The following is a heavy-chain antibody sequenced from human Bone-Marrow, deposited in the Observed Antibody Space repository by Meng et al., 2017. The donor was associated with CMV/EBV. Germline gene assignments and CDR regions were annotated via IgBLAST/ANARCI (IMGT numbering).Heavy chain of an antibody. J-gene: IGHJ4*02. CDR3: SRDLAGRDDY. CDR2: TNEDGSLT. CDR1: GFTLSRYW. Sequence: GESLKISCAASGFTLSRYWMHWVRQVPGKGLVWVSRTNEDGSLTNYADAVEGRFTISRDKAKNTLFLQMNSLRVEDTAVYYCSRDLAGRDDYWGPGALVTVSS. D-gene: IGHD3-10*01. V-gene: IGHV3-74*01.